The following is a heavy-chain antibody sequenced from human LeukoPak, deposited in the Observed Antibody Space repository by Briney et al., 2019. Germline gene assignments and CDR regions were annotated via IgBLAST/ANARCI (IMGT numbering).Heavy chain of an antibody. V-gene: IGHV3-48*01. CDR2: ISSSSDTI. CDR1: GSTFRNYR. Sequence: GGSLRLSCAASGSTFRNYRMHWVRQAPGKGLEWVSYISSSSDTIYYADSVKGRFTISRDNAKNSMYLQMDFLRAEDTAIYYCARGGGRYDSRHFDYWGQGALVTVSS. D-gene: IGHD3-22*01. CDR3: ARGGGRYDSRHFDY. J-gene: IGHJ4*02.